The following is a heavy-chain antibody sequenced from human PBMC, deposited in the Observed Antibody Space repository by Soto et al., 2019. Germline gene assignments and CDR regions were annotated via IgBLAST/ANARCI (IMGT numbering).Heavy chain of an antibody. D-gene: IGHD5-12*01. V-gene: IGHV4-59*01. CDR2: IHYSGGT. J-gene: IGHJ4*02. Sequence: QVQLQESGPGLVKPSETLSLTCTVSGGSISSYYWTWIRQPPGKGLEWIGYIHYSGGTNYNPSLKSRVTISLDTPKHQFSLKLSSVTAADTAVYYCARGGYDSGDYFDSWGQGTLVTVSP. CDR1: GGSISSYY. CDR3: ARGGYDSGDYFDS.